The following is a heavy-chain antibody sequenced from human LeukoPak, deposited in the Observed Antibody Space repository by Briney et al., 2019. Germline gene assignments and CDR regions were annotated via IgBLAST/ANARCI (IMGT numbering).Heavy chain of an antibody. D-gene: IGHD4-17*01. J-gene: IGHJ4*02. CDR1: VFTFSSYA. CDR3: AKVGYGDYNYFDY. CDR2: ISGSGGST. V-gene: IGHV3-23*01. Sequence: GGSLRLSCAASVFTFSSYAMSWVRQAPGKGLECVSAISGSGGSTYYADSVKGRFTISRDNPKNTLYLQMNSLRAEDTAVYYCAKVGYGDYNYFDYWGQGTLVTVSS.